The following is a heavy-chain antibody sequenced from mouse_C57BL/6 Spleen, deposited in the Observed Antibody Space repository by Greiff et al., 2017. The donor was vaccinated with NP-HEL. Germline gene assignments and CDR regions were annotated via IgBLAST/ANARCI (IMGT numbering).Heavy chain of an antibody. D-gene: IGHD2-2*01. CDR2: IDPSDSYT. CDR1: GYTFTSYW. CDR3: ARVGTMVTSGFAY. V-gene: IGHV1-69*01. J-gene: IGHJ3*01. Sequence: QVQLKQPGAELVMPGASVKLSCKASGYTFTSYWMHWVKQRPGQGLEWIGEIDPSDSYTNYNQKFKGKSTLTVDKSSSTAYMQLSSLTSEDSAVYYCARVGTMVTSGFAYWGQGTLVTVSA.